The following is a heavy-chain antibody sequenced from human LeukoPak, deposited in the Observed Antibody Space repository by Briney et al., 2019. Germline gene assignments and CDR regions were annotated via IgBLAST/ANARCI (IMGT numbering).Heavy chain of an antibody. CDR1: GFSVSSYA. J-gene: IGHJ6*02. Sequence: PGGSLRLSCVASGFSVSSYAMNWVRQAPGKGLEYVSTIGFGGGSTFYADSVKGRFTISRDNSKNTVYLQMNSLRAEDTAVYYCAREKWAGESLYYYYGMDVWGQGTTVTVSS. CDR3: AREKWAGESLYYYYGMDV. CDR2: IGFGGGST. D-gene: IGHD3-10*01. V-gene: IGHV3-23*01.